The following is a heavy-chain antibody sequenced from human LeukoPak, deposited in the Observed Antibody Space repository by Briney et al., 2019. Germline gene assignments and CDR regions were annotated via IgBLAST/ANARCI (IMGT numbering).Heavy chain of an antibody. D-gene: IGHD1-26*01. V-gene: IGHV3-23*01. J-gene: IGHJ4*02. CDR1: GFTFSSYA. CDR2: ISGSGGST. Sequence: GGSPRPSCAASGFTFSSYAMSWVRQAPGKGLEWVSAISGSGGSTYYADSVKGRFTISRDNSKNTLYLQMNSLRAEDTAVYYCANHKEGGSYYFDYWGQGTLVTVSS. CDR3: ANHKEGGSYYFDY.